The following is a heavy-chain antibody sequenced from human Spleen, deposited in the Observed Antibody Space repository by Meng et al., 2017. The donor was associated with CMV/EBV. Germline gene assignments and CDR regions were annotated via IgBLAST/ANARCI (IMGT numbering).Heavy chain of an antibody. D-gene: IGHD3-22*01. CDR3: ARKDYYDISGHAFDI. CDR1: GGSFSGYY. CDR2: INHSGST. J-gene: IGHJ3*02. V-gene: IGHV4-34*01. Sequence: SETLSLTCAVYGGSFSGYYWSWIRQPPGKGLEWIGEINHSGSTNYNPSLKSRVTISVDTSKNQFSLKLSSVTAADTAVYYCARKDYYDISGHAFDIWGQGTMVTVSS.